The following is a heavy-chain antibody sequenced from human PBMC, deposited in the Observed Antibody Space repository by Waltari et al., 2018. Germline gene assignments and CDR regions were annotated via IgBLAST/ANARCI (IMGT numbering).Heavy chain of an antibody. CDR3: ARNTILSPPTALGLVDYYYGMDV. V-gene: IGHV6-1*01. CDR2: TYYRSKWYN. D-gene: IGHD2-15*01. Sequence: QVQLQQSGPGLVKPSQTLSLTCAISGDSVSSNSAAWNWIRQSPSRGLEWLGRTYYRSKWYNDYAVSVKSRITINPDTSQNQFSLQLNSVTPEDMAVYYCARNTILSPPTALGLVDYYYGMDVWGQGTTVTVSS. J-gene: IGHJ6*02. CDR1: GDSVSSNSAA.